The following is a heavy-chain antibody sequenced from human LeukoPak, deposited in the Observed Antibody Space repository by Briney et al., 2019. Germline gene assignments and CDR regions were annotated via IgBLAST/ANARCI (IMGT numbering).Heavy chain of an antibody. D-gene: IGHD6-13*01. CDR1: GFPFGSHT. CDR3: TRDPEDTDSRYSFDF. J-gene: IGHJ4*02. V-gene: IGHV3-49*04. Sequence: GGSLRLSCTTSGFPFGSHTMHWVRQAPRKGLEWVGFIEACSHDRTSKYAASVKGRLTISRDNSKNIPHLQMNSLTTEDTAVYYCTRDPEDTDSRYSFDFWGQGTLVTVSS. CDR2: IEACSHDRTS.